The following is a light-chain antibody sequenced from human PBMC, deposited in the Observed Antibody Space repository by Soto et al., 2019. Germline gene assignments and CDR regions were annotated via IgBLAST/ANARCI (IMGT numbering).Light chain of an antibody. V-gene: IGKV1-27*01. CDR3: QKYISVPV. CDR2: AAS. J-gene: IGKJ3*01. Sequence: DIQMTQSPTSLSASVGDRVTITCRASQGIRNFVALYQQKPGKAHKLLIYAASTLQSGVPSRFSGSGSRTDVTHPISRRQPEDVATYSYQKYISVPVFGPGTKVEIK. CDR1: QGIRNF.